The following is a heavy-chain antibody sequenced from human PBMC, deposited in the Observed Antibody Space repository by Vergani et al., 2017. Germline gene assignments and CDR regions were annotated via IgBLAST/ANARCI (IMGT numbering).Heavy chain of an antibody. V-gene: IGHV3-53*01. J-gene: IGHJ3*01. CDR3: AKGLAAAGYDAFDV. D-gene: IGHD6-13*01. CDR1: GFTVSSNY. CDR2: FYSGGST. Sequence: EVQLVESGGGLIQPGGSLRLSCAASGFTVSSNYMSWVRQAPGKGLEWVSVFYSGGSTYYADSVKGRFTISRDNSKNTLYLQMNSLRAEDTAIYYCAKGLAAAGYDAFDVWGQGTMVIVSS.